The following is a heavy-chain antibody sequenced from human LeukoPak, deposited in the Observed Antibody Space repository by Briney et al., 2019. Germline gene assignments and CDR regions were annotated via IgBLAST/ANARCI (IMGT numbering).Heavy chain of an antibody. V-gene: IGHV3-73*01. D-gene: IGHD6-19*01. Sequence: SGGSLRLSCAASGFTFSGSAMHWVRQASGKGLEWVGRIRSKANSCATAYAASVKGRFTISRDDSKNTAYLQMNSLKTEDTAVYYCTTNPYGYSSGWYGDYYYYGMDVWGQGTTVTVSS. CDR3: TTNPYGYSSGWYGDYYYYGMDV. CDR1: GFTFSGSA. CDR2: IRSKANSCAT. J-gene: IGHJ6*02.